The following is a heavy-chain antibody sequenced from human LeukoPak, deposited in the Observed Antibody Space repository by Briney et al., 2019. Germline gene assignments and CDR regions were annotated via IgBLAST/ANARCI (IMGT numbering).Heavy chain of an antibody. CDR2: IKQDGSAK. V-gene: IGHV3-7*02. J-gene: IGHJ4*02. Sequence: PGGSLTLSCAASGFTFSTYWMAWVRQAPGKGLEWVANIKQDGSAKYYVDSVKGRFTISRDNAKNSLFLLMSSLRVEDTAVYYCGGPSLGYWGQGTLLTVSS. CDR3: GGPSLGY. CDR1: GFTFSTYW. D-gene: IGHD7-27*01.